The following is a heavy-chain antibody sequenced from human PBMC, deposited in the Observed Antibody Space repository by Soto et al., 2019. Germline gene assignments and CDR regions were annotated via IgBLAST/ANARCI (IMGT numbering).Heavy chain of an antibody. Sequence: QVQLQESGPGLVKPSETLSLTCSVSDGAGNTGNYYWRWIRQPPGKVPEWIGHIYYIGTTNYNPSLKSRVTISVDTSKNQFSLKVTSVTAADTAVYFCAREEKQLSRYGGDFDYWGQGILVTVSS. CDR1: DGAGNTGNYY. CDR2: IYYIGTT. CDR3: AREEKQLSRYGGDFDY. J-gene: IGHJ4*02. V-gene: IGHV4-61*01. D-gene: IGHD3-16*01.